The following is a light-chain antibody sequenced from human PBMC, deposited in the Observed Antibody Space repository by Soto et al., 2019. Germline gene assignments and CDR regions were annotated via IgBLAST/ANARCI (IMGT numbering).Light chain of an antibody. CDR1: TSNIGSNT. Sequence: QSVLTQPPSASGSPGQRVTISCSGSTSNIGSNTINWYQQVPGTAPKLLIYSNNQRPSGVPDRFSGSKSGTSASLAISGLQSEDEADYYCAAWDDSLNGPVFGGGTKLTVL. CDR2: SNN. CDR3: AAWDDSLNGPV. V-gene: IGLV1-44*01. J-gene: IGLJ3*02.